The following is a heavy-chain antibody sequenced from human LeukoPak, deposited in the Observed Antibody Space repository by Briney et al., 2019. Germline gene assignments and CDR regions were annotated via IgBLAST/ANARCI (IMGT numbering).Heavy chain of an antibody. CDR1: AFTFSNAW. D-gene: IGHD6-19*01. CDR2: IKSKTDGGTT. J-gene: IGHJ4*02. Sequence: GGSLRLSCAASAFTFSNAWMSWVRQVPGKGLEWVGRIKSKTDGGTTDYAAPVKGRFTISRDDSKNTLYLQMNSLKTEDTAVYYCTTSGPLAVARSRPLKKIFDYWGQGTLVTVSS. CDR3: TTSGPLAVARSRPLKKIFDY. V-gene: IGHV3-15*01.